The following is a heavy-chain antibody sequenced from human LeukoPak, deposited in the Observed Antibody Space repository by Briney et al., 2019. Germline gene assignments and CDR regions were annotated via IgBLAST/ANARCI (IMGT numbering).Heavy chain of an antibody. D-gene: IGHD5-24*01. CDR3: AVIEMATIKLVDAFYI. V-gene: IGHV3-48*03. CDR2: ISSSGSTI. Sequence: PGGSLRLSCAASGFTFSSYEMNWVRQAPGKGLEWVSYISSSGSTIYYADSVKGRFTISRDNAKNSLYLQMNSLIAEDTAVYYCAVIEMATIKLVDAFYIWGQGTMVTVSS. CDR1: GFTFSSYE. J-gene: IGHJ3*02.